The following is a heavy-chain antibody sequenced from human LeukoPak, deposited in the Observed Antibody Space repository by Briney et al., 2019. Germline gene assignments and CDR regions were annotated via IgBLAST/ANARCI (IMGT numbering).Heavy chain of an antibody. CDR2: INTNTGNP. J-gene: IGHJ6*03. Sequence: GGSLRLSCAASGYTFTSYAMNWVRQAPGQGLEWMGWINTNTGNPTYAQGFTGRFVFSLDTSVSTAYLQISSLKAEDTAVYYCARSVDTAMTYYYYYMDVWGKGTTVTVSS. D-gene: IGHD5-18*01. CDR3: ARSVDTAMTYYYYYMDV. V-gene: IGHV7-4-1*02. CDR1: GYTFTSYA.